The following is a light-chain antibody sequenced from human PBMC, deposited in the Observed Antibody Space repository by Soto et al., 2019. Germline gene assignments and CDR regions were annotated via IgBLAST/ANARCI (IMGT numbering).Light chain of an antibody. CDR1: QSVSNNY. V-gene: IGKV3-20*01. CDR3: QQYGSSCT. J-gene: IGKJ1*01. Sequence: EIVLTQSPGTLSLSPGERATLSCRASQSVSNNYLAWYQQKPGQAPRLLIYGASNRATGIPDRFSGSGSGTDFTLTISRLEPEDFAVYYCQQYGSSCTFGQGTNVEIK. CDR2: GAS.